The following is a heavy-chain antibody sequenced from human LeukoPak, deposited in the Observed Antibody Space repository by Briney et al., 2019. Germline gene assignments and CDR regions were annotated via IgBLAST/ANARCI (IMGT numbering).Heavy chain of an antibody. Sequence: SETLSLTCAVSGGSISSSNWWSWVRQPPGKGMEWIGEIYHSGSTNYNPSLKSRVTISVDKSKNQFSLKLSSVTAADTAVYYCASQLSLLVFDYWGQGTLVTVSS. CDR3: ASQLSLLVFDY. J-gene: IGHJ4*02. CDR1: GGSISSSNW. D-gene: IGHD6-6*01. V-gene: IGHV4-4*02. CDR2: IYHSGST.